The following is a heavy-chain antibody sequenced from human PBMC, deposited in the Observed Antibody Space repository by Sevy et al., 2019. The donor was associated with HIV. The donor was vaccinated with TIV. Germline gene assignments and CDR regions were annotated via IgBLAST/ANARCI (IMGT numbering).Heavy chain of an antibody. D-gene: IGHD2-8*01. CDR2: LSFGCGEI. CDR1: GFTFSKYY. J-gene: IGHJ4*02. V-gene: IGHV3-23*01. CDR3: AREGCTKPHDY. Sequence: GGSLRLSCAAYGFTFSKYYMSWVRQPPGKGLEWVSTLSFGCGEINHADSVKGRFTISRDNSKNSLYLQMNNLRAADTAVYYCAREGCTKPHDYWGQGTLVTVSS.